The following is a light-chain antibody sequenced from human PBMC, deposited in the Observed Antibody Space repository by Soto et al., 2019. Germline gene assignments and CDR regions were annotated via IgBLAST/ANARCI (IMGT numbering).Light chain of an antibody. Sequence: EIVMTQSPVILSVSPGERATLSCRASQTVNSDLAWYQQKPGQALRILIYGASTRATDIPARISGSGSGTDFTLTINGLQSEDFAVYYCQQYNKWPPLYTFGQGTKLEIK. J-gene: IGKJ2*01. V-gene: IGKV3-15*01. CDR1: QTVNSD. CDR2: GAS. CDR3: QQYNKWPPLYT.